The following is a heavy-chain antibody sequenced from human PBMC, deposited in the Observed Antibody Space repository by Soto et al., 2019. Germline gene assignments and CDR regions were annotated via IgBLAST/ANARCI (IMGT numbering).Heavy chain of an antibody. V-gene: IGHV3-73*01. CDR2: IRSKARSYAT. Sequence: GGSLRLSCAASGFSFSDSAMHWVRQASGKGLEWIGRIRSKARSYATTYAASVKGRFIISRDDSKKTAYLQMNSLESVDTAVYYCSRDDSDWFFNWGRGTLVTVSS. CDR3: SRDDSDWFFN. D-gene: IGHD3-9*01. J-gene: IGHJ4*02. CDR1: GFSFSDSA.